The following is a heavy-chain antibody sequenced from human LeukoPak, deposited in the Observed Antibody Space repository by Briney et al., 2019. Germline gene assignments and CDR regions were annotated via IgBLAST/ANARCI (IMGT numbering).Heavy chain of an antibody. CDR3: AREAGGFD. Sequence: GGSLRLSCAASGFPFSSFWMSWVRQAPGMGLAWVATINQDGSEKYYVDSVKGRFTISRDNGKNSLYLQMNSLRVEDTAVYYCAREAGGFDWGQGTLVTVSS. CDR2: INQDGSEK. J-gene: IGHJ4*02. D-gene: IGHD3-16*01. V-gene: IGHV3-7*01. CDR1: GFPFSSFW.